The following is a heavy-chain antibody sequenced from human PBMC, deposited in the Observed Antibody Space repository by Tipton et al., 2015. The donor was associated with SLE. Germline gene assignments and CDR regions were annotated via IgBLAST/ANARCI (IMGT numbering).Heavy chain of an antibody. Sequence: TLSLTCTVYAGSISRHYWSWIRQPPGKGLEWNGYISYSGSTDYNPFLKSRVTISVDTSKNQFSLKLSSVTAADTAVYYCARIGAYTSSWYYYYMDVWGKGTTVTVSS. CDR1: AGSISRHY. CDR2: ISYSGST. V-gene: IGHV4-59*11. J-gene: IGHJ6*03. CDR3: ARIGAYTSSWYYYYMDV. D-gene: IGHD6-13*01.